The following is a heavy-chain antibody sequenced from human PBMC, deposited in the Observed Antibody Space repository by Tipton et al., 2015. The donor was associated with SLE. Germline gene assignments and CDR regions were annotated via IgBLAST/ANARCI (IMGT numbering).Heavy chain of an antibody. D-gene: IGHD5-24*01. V-gene: IGHV3-7*01. Sequence: LSLTCAASGFIFSDYWMTWVRQAPGKGLEWVANIKQDGSEDHLVDSVKGRFTITRDNAKNSLHLHMHNLRAEDTAVYYCARGAQEGRRWLQPPPNNWFDPWGQGTLVTVSS. CDR2: IKQDGSED. CDR3: ARGAQEGRRWLQPPPNNWFDP. J-gene: IGHJ5*02. CDR1: GFIFSDYW.